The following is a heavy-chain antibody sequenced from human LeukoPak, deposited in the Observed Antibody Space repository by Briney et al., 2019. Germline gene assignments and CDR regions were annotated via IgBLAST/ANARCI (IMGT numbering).Heavy chain of an antibody. D-gene: IGHD3-22*01. Sequence: ASVKVSCKASGYTFTSYDINWVRQASGQGLEWMGWVNPNSGNTGYAQNFQGRVTMTTNTSKSTAYMELSSLRSEDTAVYYCARGKDYYDISGYYSSSFDYRGQGNLVTVSS. J-gene: IGHJ4*02. V-gene: IGHV1-8*01. CDR3: ARGKDYYDISGYYSSSFDY. CDR2: VNPNSGNT. CDR1: GYTFTSYD.